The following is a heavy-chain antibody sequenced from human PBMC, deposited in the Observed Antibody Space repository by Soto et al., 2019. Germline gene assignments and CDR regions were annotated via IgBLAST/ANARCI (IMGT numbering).Heavy chain of an antibody. V-gene: IGHV3-23*01. CDR3: GKERRGSGWSVCNF. J-gene: IGHJ4*02. CDR1: GFTFRDYA. D-gene: IGHD6-19*01. Sequence: GGSLRLSCAASGFTFRDYAMNWVRQAPRTGLEWVSDISGNGDSARYADSVKGRFTISRDNSRDTLYLQMNRLRVDDTAVYYCGKERRGSGWSVCNFWGQGSLVTVSS. CDR2: ISGNGDSA.